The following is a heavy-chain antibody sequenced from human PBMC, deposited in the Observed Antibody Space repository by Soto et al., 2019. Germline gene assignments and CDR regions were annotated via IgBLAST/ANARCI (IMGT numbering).Heavy chain of an antibody. CDR3: AHRVLRTVFGLVTTTAIYFDF. V-gene: IGHV2-5*02. Sequence: KESGPTQVKPRQTLTLTCTFSGFSLTTSGVGVDWIRQSPGKAPEWLALIYWDDDKRYSPSLKSRLTITKDTSKNQVVLTMADLDPADTATYYCAHRVLRTVFGLVTTTAIYFDFWGQGTPVAVSS. CDR1: GFSLTTSGVG. D-gene: IGHD3-3*01. J-gene: IGHJ4*02. CDR2: IYWDDDK.